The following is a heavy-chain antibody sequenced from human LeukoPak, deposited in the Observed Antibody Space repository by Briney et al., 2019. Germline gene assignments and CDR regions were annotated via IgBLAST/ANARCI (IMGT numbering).Heavy chain of an antibody. CDR1: AFTFSSYG. Sequence: ARSLRLSCAASAFTFSSYGLHWVRQAPGKGLEWVALLSHEGGKKHYADSVKGRFTISRDNSKNTLYLQMDSLTPDDTAVYYCAKGRQQWWIFDDLDIWGQGTMVTVSS. V-gene: IGHV3-30*18. CDR3: AKGRQQWWIFDDLDI. CDR2: LSHEGGKK. D-gene: IGHD5-18*01. J-gene: IGHJ3*02.